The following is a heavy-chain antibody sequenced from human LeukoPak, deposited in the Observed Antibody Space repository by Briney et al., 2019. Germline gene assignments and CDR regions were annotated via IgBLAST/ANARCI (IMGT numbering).Heavy chain of an antibody. CDR1: GGSISSSSYY. V-gene: IGHV4-39*07. CDR3: ARARLGGTERWYFDY. D-gene: IGHD4-23*01. Sequence: SETLSLTCTVSGGSISSSSYYWGWIRQPPGKGLEWIGSIYYSGSTYYNPSLKSRVTISVDTSKNQFSLKLSSVTAADTSVYYCARARLGGTERWYFDYWGQGTLVTVSS. CDR2: IYYSGST. J-gene: IGHJ4*02.